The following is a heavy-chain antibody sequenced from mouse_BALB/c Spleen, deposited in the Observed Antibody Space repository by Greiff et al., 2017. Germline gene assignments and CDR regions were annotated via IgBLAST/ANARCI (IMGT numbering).Heavy chain of an antibody. CDR2: INPGSGGT. CDR3: AREGGYPWFAY. CDR1: GYAFTNYL. D-gene: IGHD2-2*01. V-gene: IGHV1-54*01. Sequence: VQVVESGAELVRPGPSVKVSCKASGYAFTNYLIEWVKQRPGQGLEWIGVINPGSGGTNYNEKFKGKATLTADKSSSTAYMQLSSLTSDDSAVYFCAREGGYPWFAYWGQGTLVTVSA. J-gene: IGHJ3*01.